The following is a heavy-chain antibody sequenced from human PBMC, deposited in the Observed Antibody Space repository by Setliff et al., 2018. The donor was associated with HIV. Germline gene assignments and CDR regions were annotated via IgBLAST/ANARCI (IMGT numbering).Heavy chain of an antibody. CDR1: GYTFTGYY. V-gene: IGHV1-18*04. Sequence: GASVKVSCKASGYTFTGYYMHWVRQAPGQGLEWMGWISRYSDNTLYAQKLQGRVTMTTDTSTSTAYMELRSLRSDDTAVYYCARGGGRYYYDSSGYYYLDYWGQGTLVTVPS. D-gene: IGHD3-22*01. CDR2: ISRYSDNT. CDR3: ARGGGRYYYDSSGYYYLDY. J-gene: IGHJ4*02.